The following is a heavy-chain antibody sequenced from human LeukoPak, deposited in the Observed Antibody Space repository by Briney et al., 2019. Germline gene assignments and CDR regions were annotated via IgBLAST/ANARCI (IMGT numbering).Heavy chain of an antibody. V-gene: IGHV3-30*02. CDR2: IRYDGSNK. CDR3: ASSSIIVAGAFDI. Sequence: GGSLRLSCAASGFTFSSYGMHWVRQAPGKGLEWVAIIRYDGSNKYYAVSVKGRFTISRDNSKNTLYLQMNSLRAEDTAVYYCASSSIIVAGAFDIWGQGTMVTVSS. J-gene: IGHJ3*02. D-gene: IGHD3-22*01. CDR1: GFTFSSYG.